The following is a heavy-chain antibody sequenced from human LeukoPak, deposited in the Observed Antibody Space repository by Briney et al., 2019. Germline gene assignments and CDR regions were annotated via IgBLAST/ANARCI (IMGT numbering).Heavy chain of an antibody. CDR1: GGTFSSYA. D-gene: IGHD1-7*01. J-gene: IGHJ6*02. CDR3: ARGPEGTRVPPYNYYGMDV. CDR2: IIPIFGTA. Sequence: SVKVSCKASGGTFSSYAISWVRQAPGQGLEWMGGIIPIFGTANYAQKFQGRVTITADESTSTTYMELSSLRSEDTAVYYCARGPEGTRVPPYNYYGMDVWGQGTTVTVSS. V-gene: IGHV1-69*13.